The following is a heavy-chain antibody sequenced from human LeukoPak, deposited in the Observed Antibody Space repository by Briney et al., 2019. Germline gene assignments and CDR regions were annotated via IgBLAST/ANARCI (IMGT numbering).Heavy chain of an antibody. CDR2: FYYSGST. V-gene: IGHV4-39*01. CDR3: ARHPLYGDYVAGNY. CDR1: DGSISSSSYY. D-gene: IGHD4-17*01. Sequence: PSETLSLTCTVSDGSISSSSYYWGWLRQPPGKGLEWIGSFYYSGSTYYNPSLKSRVTISVDTSQNQFSLKLSSVTAADTAVYYCARHPLYGDYVAGNYWGQGTLVTVSS. J-gene: IGHJ4*02.